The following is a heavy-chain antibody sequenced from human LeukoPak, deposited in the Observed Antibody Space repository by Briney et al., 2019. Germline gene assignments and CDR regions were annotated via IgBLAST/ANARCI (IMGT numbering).Heavy chain of an antibody. CDR1: GYNFTNYW. CDR3: ARLEVTYSVSPFDY. V-gene: IGHV5-51*01. CDR2: IYPGDSDT. Sequence: GESLKISRKGSGYNFTNYWVGWVRQMPEKGLEWMGFIYPGDSDTRYGPSFQGRVTISADKSISTAFLQWSSLKASDTAMYYCARLEVTYSVSPFDYWGQGTLVTVSS. D-gene: IGHD5-18*01. J-gene: IGHJ4*02.